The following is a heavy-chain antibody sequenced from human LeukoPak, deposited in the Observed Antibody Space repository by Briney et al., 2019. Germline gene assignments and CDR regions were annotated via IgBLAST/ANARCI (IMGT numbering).Heavy chain of an antibody. CDR3: ARARFGYNRGPFDY. CDR1: GFTFSTYA. D-gene: IGHD5-24*01. V-gene: IGHV3-30*04. CDR2: ISYDGRNK. J-gene: IGHJ4*02. Sequence: GRSLRLSCAASGFTFSTYAMHWVRQAPGKGLEWVAFISYDGRNKHYADSVKGRFTISRDNSKNTLYLQMNSLRPEDTAVYYCARARFGYNRGPFDYWGQGILVTVSS.